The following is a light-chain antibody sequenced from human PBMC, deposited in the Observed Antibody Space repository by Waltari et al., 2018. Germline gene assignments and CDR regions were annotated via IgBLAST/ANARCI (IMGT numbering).Light chain of an antibody. Sequence: QSVLTQPPPASGTPGQRVTISCSGGSSNLGSNVVTWYQQFPGTAPKLLIYSSSQRPSGVPDRFSGSKSGTSASLAISGLQSEDEADFYCASWDDSLNGWVFGGGTKLTVL. CDR2: SSS. V-gene: IGLV1-44*01. CDR1: SSNLGSNV. CDR3: ASWDDSLNGWV. J-gene: IGLJ3*02.